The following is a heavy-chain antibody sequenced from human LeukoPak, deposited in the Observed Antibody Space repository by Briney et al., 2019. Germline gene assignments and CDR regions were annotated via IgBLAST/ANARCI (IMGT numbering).Heavy chain of an antibody. Sequence: GGSLRLSCVASGFTFSSYEMNWVRQAPGKGLEWVSYISSSGGTKYYADSVKGRFTNSRDNSKNTLYLQMNSLRAEDTAVYYCARSEAGIAAAGSYFDYWGQGTLVTVSS. J-gene: IGHJ4*02. CDR1: GFTFSSYE. CDR2: ISSSGGTK. D-gene: IGHD6-13*01. CDR3: ARSEAGIAAAGSYFDY. V-gene: IGHV3-48*03.